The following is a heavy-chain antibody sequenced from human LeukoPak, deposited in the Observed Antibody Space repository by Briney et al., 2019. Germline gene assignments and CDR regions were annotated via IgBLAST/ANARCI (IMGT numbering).Heavy chain of an antibody. CDR2: INQAGSEK. D-gene: IGHD3-10*01. Sequence: GGSLRLSCAASGFTFTTYWMTWVRQAPGKGLEWVANINQAGSEKYYVDSVKGRSTISRDNAKNSVYLQMNSLRAEDTAVYYCARRRVSYLDYWGQGTLVTVSS. V-gene: IGHV3-7*01. J-gene: IGHJ4*02. CDR3: ARRRVSYLDY. CDR1: GFTFTTYW.